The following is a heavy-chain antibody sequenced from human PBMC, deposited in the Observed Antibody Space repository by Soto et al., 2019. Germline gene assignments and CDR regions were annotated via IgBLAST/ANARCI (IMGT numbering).Heavy chain of an antibody. J-gene: IGHJ5*02. Sequence: TLSLTCTVSGGSISSGDYSWSCLRQPPGKGLEWIGYIYYSGSTYYNPSLKSRVTISVDTSKNQFSLKLSSVTAADTAVYYCARGVRWELLFLDWFDPWGQGTLVTVSP. D-gene: IGHD1-26*01. V-gene: IGHV4-30-4*01. CDR1: GGSISSGDYS. CDR3: ARGVRWELLFLDWFDP. CDR2: IYYSGST.